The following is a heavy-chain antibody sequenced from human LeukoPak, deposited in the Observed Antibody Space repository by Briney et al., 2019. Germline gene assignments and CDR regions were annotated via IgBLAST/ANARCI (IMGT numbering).Heavy chain of an antibody. CDR2: ISGSGGST. CDR3: AKDPGAYYYDSSGLY. Sequence: GGSLRLSCAASGFTFSSYAMSWVRQAPGKGLEWVSAISGSGGSTYYADSVKGRFTISRDNSKDTLYLQMNSLRAEDTAVYYCAKDPGAYYYDSSGLYWGQGTLVTVSS. D-gene: IGHD3-22*01. CDR1: GFTFSSYA. J-gene: IGHJ4*02. V-gene: IGHV3-23*01.